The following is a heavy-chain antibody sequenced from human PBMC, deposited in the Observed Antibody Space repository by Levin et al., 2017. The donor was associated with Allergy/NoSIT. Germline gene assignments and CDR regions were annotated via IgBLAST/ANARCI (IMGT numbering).Heavy chain of an antibody. CDR1: GFTFSTYS. CDR2: ISSTSSFI. CDR3: ARVYATVTTVCLDD. Sequence: GGSLRLSCAASGFTFSTYSMNWVRQAPGEGLEWVSSISSTSSFIYYADSVKGRFTVSRDNAKKSLFLHMHSLRAEDTAVYYCARVYATVTTVCLDDWGQGTVVTVSS. J-gene: IGHJ4*02. D-gene: IGHD4-17*01. V-gene: IGHV3-21*01.